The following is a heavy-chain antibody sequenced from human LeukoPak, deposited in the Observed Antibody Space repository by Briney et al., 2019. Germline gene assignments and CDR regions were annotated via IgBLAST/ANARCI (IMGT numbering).Heavy chain of an antibody. CDR3: ARGGVGHCSGGSCPTSWFDP. V-gene: IGHV1-18*01. CDR2: ISPYNGNT. D-gene: IGHD2-15*01. J-gene: IGHJ5*02. CDR1: GYTFTNFG. Sequence: ASVKVSCKASGYTFTNFGISWGRQAPGQGLEWMGWISPYNGNTDYPQKVQGRVTMTTDTSTSTAYMELRRLRSDDTAVYYCARGGVGHCSGGSCPTSWFDPWGQGTLVTVSS.